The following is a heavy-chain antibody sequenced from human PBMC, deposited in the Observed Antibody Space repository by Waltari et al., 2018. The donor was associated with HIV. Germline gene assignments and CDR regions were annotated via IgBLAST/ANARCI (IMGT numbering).Heavy chain of an antibody. V-gene: IGHV3-9*01. CDR3: AKDIFSKYYYHYYGMDV. CDR1: GFSFEAYA. CDR2: LSWNSDKI. D-gene: IGHD3-10*01. Sequence: VQLVESGGGLVQPGRSLRLSCAASGFSFEAYAMHWVRQVPGKGLEGVSGLSWNSDKIGYADSVKGRFTISRDNAKNSLYLQMNSLRAEDTAFYFCAKDIFSKYYYHYYGMDVWGQGTTVTVTS. J-gene: IGHJ6*02.